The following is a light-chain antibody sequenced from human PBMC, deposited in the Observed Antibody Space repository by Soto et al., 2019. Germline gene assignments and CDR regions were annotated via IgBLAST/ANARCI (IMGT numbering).Light chain of an antibody. Sequence: DIQLTQSPSFLSASVGDRVTITCRASQGISSYLAWYQQKPGKAPKFLNYAASTLQSGVPSRFSGSGSGTEFTLTISSLHPEDFATYYCQQFNSYPLTFGGGTKVEIK. J-gene: IGKJ4*01. CDR2: AAS. CDR3: QQFNSYPLT. CDR1: QGISSY. V-gene: IGKV1-9*01.